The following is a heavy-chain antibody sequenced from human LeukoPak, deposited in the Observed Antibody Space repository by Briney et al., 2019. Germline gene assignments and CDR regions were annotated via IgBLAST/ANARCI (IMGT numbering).Heavy chain of an antibody. CDR2: ISYDGSNK. CDR3: AKGPGFGFDLDY. V-gene: IGHV3-30*18. CDR1: GFTFSSYG. Sequence: GGSLRLSCAASGFTFSSYGMHWVRQAPGKGLEWVAVISYDGSNKYYADSVKGRFTISRDNSQNTLHLQMNSLRADDTAVYYCAKGPGFGFDLDYWGRGTVVTVSS. J-gene: IGHJ4*02. D-gene: IGHD3-10*01.